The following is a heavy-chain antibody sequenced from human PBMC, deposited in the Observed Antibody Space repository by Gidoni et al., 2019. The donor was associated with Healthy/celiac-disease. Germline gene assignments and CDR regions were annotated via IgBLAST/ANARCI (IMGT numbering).Heavy chain of an antibody. CDR2: ISWNSGSI. D-gene: IGHD6-6*01. V-gene: IGHV3-9*01. Sequence: EVQLVESGGGLVQPGRSLRLSCAASGFTFDDYAMHWFRQAPGKGLEWVSGISWNSGSIGYADSVKGRFTISRDNAKNSLYLQMNSLRAEDTALYYCAKGYALAAHIKWFYPWGQGTLVTVSS. CDR3: AKGYALAAHIKWFYP. J-gene: IGHJ5*02. CDR1: GFTFDDYA.